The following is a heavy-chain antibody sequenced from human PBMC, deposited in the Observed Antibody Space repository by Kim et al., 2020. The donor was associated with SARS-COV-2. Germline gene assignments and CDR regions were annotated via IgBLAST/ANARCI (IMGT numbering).Heavy chain of an antibody. CDR3: VGLGVVGV. D-gene: IGHD1-26*01. CDR2: IHPGGST. J-gene: IGHJ4*02. CDR1: GFTVSTSY. V-gene: IGHV3-53*01. Sequence: GGSLRLSCAASGFTVSTSYMSWVRQAPGKGLDWVSIIHPGGSTYYGDSVKGRFTISRDNSKNTLYLQMNSLRAEDTAVYYCVGLGVVGVWGQGTLVTVSS.